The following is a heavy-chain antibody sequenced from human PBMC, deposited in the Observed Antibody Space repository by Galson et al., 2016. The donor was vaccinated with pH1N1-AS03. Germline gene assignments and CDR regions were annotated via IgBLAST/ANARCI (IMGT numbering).Heavy chain of an antibody. CDR1: GESFINFY. J-gene: IGHJ4*02. V-gene: IGHV4-34*01. Sequence: ETLSLTCSVYGESFINFYWSWIRQPPGKGLEWIGEIHPFGTTDYNPSLESRVTMSFDTSTKQFSLRLTSVTAADTPVYYVVGGLDHCKNGLNGGPGTLVTVSA. D-gene: IGHD2/OR15-2a*01. CDR2: IHPFGTT. CDR3: VGGLDHCKNGLN.